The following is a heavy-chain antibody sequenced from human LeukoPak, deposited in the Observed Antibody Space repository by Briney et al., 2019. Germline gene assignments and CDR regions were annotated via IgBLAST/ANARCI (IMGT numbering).Heavy chain of an antibody. J-gene: IGHJ4*02. CDR1: GGSFSGYY. CDR3: ARAGGYYDSSGYSY. D-gene: IGHD3-22*01. CDR2: INHSGST. Sequence: SETLSLTCAVYGGSFSGYYWSWIRQPPGKGLEWIGEINHSGSTNYNPSLKSRVTISVDTSKNQFSLKLSSVTAADTAVYYCARAGGYYDSSGYSYWGQGTLVTVSS. V-gene: IGHV4-34*01.